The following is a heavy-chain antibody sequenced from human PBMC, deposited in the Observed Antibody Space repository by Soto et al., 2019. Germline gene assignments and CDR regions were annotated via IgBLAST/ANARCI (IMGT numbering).Heavy chain of an antibody. Sequence: QVQLVESGGGVVQPGRSLRLSCAASGFTFSSYGMHWVRQAPGKGLEWVAVIWYDGTNKYYVDSVKGRFTISKDNSKNTLYLQMNSLRAENTAISYCARDIGDQSSRWTDAFDIWGQGTMVTVSS. CDR2: IWYDGTNK. CDR1: GFTFSSYG. D-gene: IGHD6-13*01. CDR3: ARDIGDQSSRWTDAFDI. J-gene: IGHJ3*02. V-gene: IGHV3-33*01.